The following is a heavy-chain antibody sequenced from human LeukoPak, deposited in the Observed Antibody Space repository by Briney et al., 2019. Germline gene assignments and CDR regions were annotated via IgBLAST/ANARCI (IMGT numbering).Heavy chain of an antibody. D-gene: IGHD4-17*01. CDR3: ASFPFCGDYVIY. Sequence: PSQTLSHTCTVSGGSTSSGEYYWSWIRQPPGNGLEWIGYIYYSGSTYYNPSLKTRVTISVDTSKIQFSLKLSSVTAADTAVYDCASFPFCGDYVIYCGQGTLVTVSS. V-gene: IGHV4-30-4*01. CDR2: IYYSGST. J-gene: IGHJ4*02. CDR1: GGSTSSGEYY.